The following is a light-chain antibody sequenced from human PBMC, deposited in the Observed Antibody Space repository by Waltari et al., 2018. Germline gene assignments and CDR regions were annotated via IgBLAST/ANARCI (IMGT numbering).Light chain of an antibody. CDR1: SSDVGGYNY. Sequence: QSALTQPPSASGSPGQSVTISCTGSSSDVGGYNYVSWYQQHPGKAPKLMISEVSERPARVPDRFSGSKSGNTASLTVSGLQAEDEADYYCSSYAGTNNLVFGGGTKLTVL. CDR3: SSYAGTNNLV. CDR2: EVS. V-gene: IGLV2-8*01. J-gene: IGLJ2*01.